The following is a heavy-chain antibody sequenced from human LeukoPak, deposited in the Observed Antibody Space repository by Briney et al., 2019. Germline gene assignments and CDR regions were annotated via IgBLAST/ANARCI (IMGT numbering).Heavy chain of an antibody. D-gene: IGHD3-10*01. CDR3: TRAHYGSGSYEIDY. J-gene: IGHJ4*02. Sequence: GGSLRLSCAASEFTFSSYSMTWVRQAPGKGLEWVPYISSSSSTIYYSDSVKGRFTISRDNAKNSLPLQMNSLRAEDTAVYYCTRAHYGSGSYEIDYWGQGTLVTVSS. CDR1: EFTFSSYS. CDR2: ISSSSSTI. V-gene: IGHV3-48*01.